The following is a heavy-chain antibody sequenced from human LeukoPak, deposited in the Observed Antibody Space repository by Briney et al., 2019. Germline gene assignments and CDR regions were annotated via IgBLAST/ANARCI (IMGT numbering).Heavy chain of an antibody. CDR2: ISAYNGNT. V-gene: IGHV1-18*01. D-gene: IGHD3-10*01. J-gene: IGHJ4*02. CDR3: ARAVGSVLLWFGDFGYFDY. Sequence: ASVKVSCKASGYTFTSYGISWVRQAPGQGLEWMGWISAYNGNTNYAQKLQGRVTMTTDTSTSTAYMELRSLRSDDTAVYYCARAVGSVLLWFGDFGYFDYWGQGTLVTVSS. CDR1: GYTFTSYG.